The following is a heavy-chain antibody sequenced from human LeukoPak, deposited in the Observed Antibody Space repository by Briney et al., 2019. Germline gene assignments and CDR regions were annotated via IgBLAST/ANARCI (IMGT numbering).Heavy chain of an antibody. Sequence: GGSLRLSCAASGFSFEDFAMHWARQVPGKGLEWVSGISANGKSINYGDSVRGRFTISRDNAKNSLYLQMNNLRPEDTALYYCAKDAISVIDVLATWGQGTMVTVSS. D-gene: IGHD2-21*01. CDR1: GFSFEDFA. CDR3: AKDAISVIDVLAT. CDR2: ISANGKSI. V-gene: IGHV3-9*01. J-gene: IGHJ3*01.